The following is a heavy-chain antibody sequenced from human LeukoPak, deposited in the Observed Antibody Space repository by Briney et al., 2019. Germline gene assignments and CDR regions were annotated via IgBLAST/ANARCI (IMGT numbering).Heavy chain of an antibody. Sequence: SETLSLTCTVSGDSISSCNFCWSWIRQPPGRRLEWIGCVYNSGSTNDNPSLKSRVTISVDTSKNQFSLNLESVTDADAAVYYCARDRETIDYWGQGAQVTVSS. D-gene: IGHD1-1*01. CDR3: ARDRETIDY. V-gene: IGHV4-61*01. CDR1: GDSISSCNFC. J-gene: IGHJ4*02. CDR2: VYNSGST.